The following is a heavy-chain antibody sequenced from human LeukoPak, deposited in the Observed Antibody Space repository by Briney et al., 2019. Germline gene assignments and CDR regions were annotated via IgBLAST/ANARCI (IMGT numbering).Heavy chain of an antibody. CDR3: AKDRYSSLNEIDY. CDR2: ISYDGSYK. Sequence: PGGSLRLSCAASGFTFSSYAMHWVRQAPGKGLEWVAVISYDGSYKFYADSVKGRFTISRDNSKSTLYLQMNSLRAEDTAIYYCAKDRYSSLNEIDYWGQGTLVTVSS. J-gene: IGHJ4*02. D-gene: IGHD6-19*01. CDR1: GFTFSSYA. V-gene: IGHV3-30*04.